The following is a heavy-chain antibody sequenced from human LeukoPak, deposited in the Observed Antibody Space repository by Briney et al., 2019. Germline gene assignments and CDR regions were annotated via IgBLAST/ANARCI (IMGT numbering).Heavy chain of an antibody. Sequence: GGSLRLSCAASGFTLSSYAMNWVRQAPGKGLEWVSSISHSGGSTYYADSVKGRFTISRDSSKNTVYLQMNSLRAEDTAVYYCAKERDYYDSSGPRDYWGQGTLVTVSS. CDR2: ISHSGGST. D-gene: IGHD3-22*01. J-gene: IGHJ4*02. CDR1: GFTLSSYA. V-gene: IGHV3-23*01. CDR3: AKERDYYDSSGPRDY.